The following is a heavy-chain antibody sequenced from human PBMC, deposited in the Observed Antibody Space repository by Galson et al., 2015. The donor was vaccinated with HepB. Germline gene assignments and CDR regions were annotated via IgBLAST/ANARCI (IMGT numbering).Heavy chain of an antibody. CDR3: ATVPPLYCSGGSCYFGVDNWFDP. CDR1: GYTLTELS. J-gene: IGHJ5*02. CDR2: FDPEDGET. V-gene: IGHV1-24*01. D-gene: IGHD2-15*01. Sequence: SVKVSCKVSGYTLTELSMHWVRQAPGKGLEWMGGFDPEDGETIYAQKFQGRVTMTEDTSTDTAYMELSSLRSEDTAVYYCATVPPLYCSGGSCYFGVDNWFDPWGQGTLVTVSS.